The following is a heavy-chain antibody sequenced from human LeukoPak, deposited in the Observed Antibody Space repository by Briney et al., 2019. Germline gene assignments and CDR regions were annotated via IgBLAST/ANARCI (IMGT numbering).Heavy chain of an antibody. CDR2: IYYSGST. D-gene: IGHD5-12*01. CDR3: ARQVSGLPEI. J-gene: IGHJ4*02. V-gene: IGHV4-39*01. Sequence: PSETLSLTCTVSGVSISSSSYYWGWIRQPPGKGLEWIGSIYYSGSTYYNPSLKSRVTISVDTSKNQFSLKLSSVTAADTAVYYCARQVSGLPEIWGQGTLVTVSS. CDR1: GVSISSSSYY.